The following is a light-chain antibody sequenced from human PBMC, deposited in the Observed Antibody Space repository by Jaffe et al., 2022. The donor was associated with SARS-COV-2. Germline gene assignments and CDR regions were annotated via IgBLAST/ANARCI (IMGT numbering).Light chain of an antibody. CDR1: SSNIGAAYH. CDR2: GNN. J-gene: IGLJ3*02. CDR3: QSYDSSLSAWV. Sequence: QSVLTQPPSVSGAPGQRVTISCTGSSSNIGAAYHVHWYQQLPGTAPKLLIYGNNNRPSGVPDRFSGSKSGTSASLAITGLQAEDEADYYCQSYDSSLSAWVFGGGTKLTVL. V-gene: IGLV1-40*01.